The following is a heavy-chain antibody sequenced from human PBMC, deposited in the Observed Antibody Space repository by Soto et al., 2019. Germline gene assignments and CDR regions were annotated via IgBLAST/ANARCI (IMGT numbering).Heavy chain of an antibody. Sequence: QVQLVQSGAEVKKPGASVKVSCKTSGYTFTSYGISWVRQAPGQGLEWMGWISAYNGNTNYAQKLQGRVTMTTDTSTSTAYMELRSLRSDDTAVYYCARDRGRANWGSMVSFDYWGQGTLVTVSS. V-gene: IGHV1-18*01. D-gene: IGHD7-27*01. CDR2: ISAYNGNT. CDR1: GYTFTSYG. CDR3: ARDRGRANWGSMVSFDY. J-gene: IGHJ4*02.